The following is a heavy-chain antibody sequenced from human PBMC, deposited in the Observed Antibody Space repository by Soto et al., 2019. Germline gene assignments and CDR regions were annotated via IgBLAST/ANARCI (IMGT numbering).Heavy chain of an antibody. Sequence: PSETLSLTCAVSGYSISSDYYWGWIRQPPGKGLEWIGSIYHSGSTYYNPSLKSRVTISVDTSKNQFSLKLSSVTAADTAVYYCARVGRPYCSSTSCPPRGWFDPWGQGTLVTVS. V-gene: IGHV4-38-2*01. J-gene: IGHJ5*02. CDR2: IYHSGST. D-gene: IGHD2-2*01. CDR3: ARVGRPYCSSTSCPPRGWFDP. CDR1: GYSISSDYY.